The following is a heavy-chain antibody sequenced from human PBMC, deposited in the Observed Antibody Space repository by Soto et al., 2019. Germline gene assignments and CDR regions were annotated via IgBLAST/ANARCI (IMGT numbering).Heavy chain of an antibody. D-gene: IGHD6-13*01. CDR1: GYTFSTYA. CDR2: INGGNGNT. Sequence: QVHLVQSGAEVKKPGASVKVSCKASGYTFSTYAMHWVRQAPGHRLEWMGWINGGNGNTEYSQKCQGRVTITRDTSASTAYMELNSLRSEDTAVYYCARVGTSSWDFGYWGQGTLVTVSS. J-gene: IGHJ4*02. CDR3: ARVGTSSWDFGY. V-gene: IGHV1-3*01.